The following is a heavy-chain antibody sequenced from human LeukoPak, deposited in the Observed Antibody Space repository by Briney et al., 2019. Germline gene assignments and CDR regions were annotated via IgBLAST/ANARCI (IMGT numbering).Heavy chain of an antibody. Sequence: ASVKVSCKASGYTFTSYYMHWVRQAPGQGLEWMGIINPSGGSTSYAQKFQGRVTMTRDMSTSTVYMELSSLRSEDTAVYYCARATYYYDSSGYYGPSYFDYWGQGTLVTVSS. CDR2: INPSGGST. J-gene: IGHJ4*02. V-gene: IGHV1-46*01. D-gene: IGHD3-22*01. CDR1: GYTFTSYY. CDR3: ARATYYYDSSGYYGPSYFDY.